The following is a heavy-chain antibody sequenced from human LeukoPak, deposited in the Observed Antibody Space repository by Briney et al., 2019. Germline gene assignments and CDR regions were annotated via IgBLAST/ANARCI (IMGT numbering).Heavy chain of an antibody. CDR1: GGTFSNYA. CDR3: ARNEYDSSGYGKYYFDY. Sequence: SVKVSCKASGGTFSNYAITWVRQAPGQGLEWMGGIIPIFGTANYAQKFQGRVTITADESTGTAYMELSSLRSEDTAVYYCARNEYDSSGYGKYYFDYWGQGTLVTVSS. V-gene: IGHV1-69*13. D-gene: IGHD3-22*01. J-gene: IGHJ4*02. CDR2: IIPIFGTA.